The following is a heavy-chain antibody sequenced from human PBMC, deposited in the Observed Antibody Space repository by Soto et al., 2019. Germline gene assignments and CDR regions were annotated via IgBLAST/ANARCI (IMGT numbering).Heavy chain of an antibody. CDR2: IYYSGST. V-gene: IGHV4-30-4*01. D-gene: IGHD3-22*01. Sequence: SVTLSLTCPVAGGTIISGDYYWSRKRQPPGKGPEWIGYIYYSGSTYYNPSLKSRVTISVDTSKNQFSLKLSSVTAADTAVYYCARNSTYYYDSTYYHYYFDYWGQGTLVTVSS. J-gene: IGHJ4*02. CDR3: ARNSTYYYDSTYYHYYFDY. CDR1: GGTIISGDYY.